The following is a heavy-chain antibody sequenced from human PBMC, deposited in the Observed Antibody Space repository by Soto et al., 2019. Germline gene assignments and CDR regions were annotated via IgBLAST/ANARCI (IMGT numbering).Heavy chain of an antibody. D-gene: IGHD3-10*01. CDR3: ARVNYYGSGNYDESWFDP. J-gene: IGHJ5*02. Sequence: SETRSRTCTVSGDAISRSYWSWIRQPPGRGLEWIGYISYRGGTSYNPSLKRRVTISVDTSKNQSSLKLNSVTAADTAVYYCARVNYYGSGNYDESWFDPWGQGTLVTVS. CDR1: GDAISRSY. V-gene: IGHV4-59*01. CDR2: ISYRGGT.